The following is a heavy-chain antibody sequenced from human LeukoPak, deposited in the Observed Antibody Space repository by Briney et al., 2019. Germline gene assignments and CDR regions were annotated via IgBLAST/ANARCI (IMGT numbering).Heavy chain of an antibody. V-gene: IGHV1-2*02. Sequence: ASVKVSCKASGYTFTGYYMHWVRQAPGQGLEWMRWINPNSGGTNYAQKFQGRVTMTRDTSISTAYMELSRLRSDDTAVYYCARDLGYDILTGPFDYWGQGTLVTVSS. CDR2: INPNSGGT. D-gene: IGHD3-9*01. J-gene: IGHJ4*02. CDR1: GYTFTGYY. CDR3: ARDLGYDILTGPFDY.